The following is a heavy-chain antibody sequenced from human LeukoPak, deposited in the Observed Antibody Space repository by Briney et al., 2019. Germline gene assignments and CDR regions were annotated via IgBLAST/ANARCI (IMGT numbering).Heavy chain of an antibody. CDR1: GYTFTGYY. CDR3: ARANPLHCSSTSCLFDY. Sequence: ASVKVSCKASGYTFTGYYMHWVRQAPGQGLEWMGWINPNSGGTNYAQKFQGRVTMTRDTSISTAYMELSRLTSDDTAVYYCARANPLHCSSTSCLFDYWGQGSLVTVSS. D-gene: IGHD2-2*01. CDR2: INPNSGGT. V-gene: IGHV1-2*02. J-gene: IGHJ4*02.